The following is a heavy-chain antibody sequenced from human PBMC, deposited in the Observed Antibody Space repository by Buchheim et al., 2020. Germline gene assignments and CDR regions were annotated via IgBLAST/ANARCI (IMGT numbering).Heavy chain of an antibody. CDR2: IKSEGDVGTT. J-gene: IGHJ4*02. V-gene: IGHV3-15*05. Sequence: EVQLVESGGGLVSPGGSLRLSCEASGFTFRNAWMTWVRQAPGKGPEWVGHIKSEGDVGTTVYAAPVIGRFTISRDDSKHTLFLQMTSLRIDDTGIYYCSTDFDYLGQGTL. CDR1: GFTFRNAW. CDR3: STDFDY.